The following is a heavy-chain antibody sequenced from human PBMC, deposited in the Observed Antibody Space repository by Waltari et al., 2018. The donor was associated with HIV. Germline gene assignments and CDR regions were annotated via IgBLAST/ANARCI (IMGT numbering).Heavy chain of an antibody. CDR1: AFIVHRND. CDR2: LYIGGDT. Sequence: EVTLEQQGGGLTKLGGALTPSCPASAFIVHRNDMNWVRQAPGTGLEWVSVLYIGGDTYYGDSVQGRFSISRDCWKNTVLLQMKSLRAEDTAVYYCAREGDSSVYFDYWGQGILVSVSS. V-gene: IGHV3-53*01. D-gene: IGHD3-22*01. J-gene: IGHJ4*02. CDR3: AREGDSSVYFDY.